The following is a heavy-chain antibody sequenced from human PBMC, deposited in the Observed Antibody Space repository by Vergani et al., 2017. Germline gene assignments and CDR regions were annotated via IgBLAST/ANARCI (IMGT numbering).Heavy chain of an antibody. Sequence: EVQLLESGGGLVQPGGSRRLSCTASGFTFQAFAFHWVRQVSGKGLEWVSGIDRNYGVKNGNSFEGRFSISRDNAKKAVFLQMNNLRHEDTALYFCVKDNDYDADGPFDLWGRGTLVTVSS. CDR1: GFTFQAFA. CDR2: IDRNYGVK. D-gene: IGHD3-16*01. CDR3: VKDNDYDADGPFDL. J-gene: IGHJ2*01. V-gene: IGHV3-9*01.